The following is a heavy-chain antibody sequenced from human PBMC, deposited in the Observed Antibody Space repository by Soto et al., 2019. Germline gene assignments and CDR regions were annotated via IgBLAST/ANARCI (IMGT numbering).Heavy chain of an antibody. CDR2: IIPIFGTA. J-gene: IGHJ6*02. CDR3: ASSVAKYYYYGMDV. CDR1: GGTFRSYA. V-gene: IGHV1-69*12. D-gene: IGHD5-12*01. Sequence: QVQLVQSGAEVKKPGSSVKVSCKASGGTFRSYAISWVRQDPGQGLEWMGGIIPIFGTANYAQKFQGRVTITADESTSTAYMELSSLRSEDTAVYYCASSVAKYYYYGMDVWGQGPTVTVSS.